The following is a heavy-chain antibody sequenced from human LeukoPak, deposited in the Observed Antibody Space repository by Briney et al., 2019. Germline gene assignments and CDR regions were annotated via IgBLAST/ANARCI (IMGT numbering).Heavy chain of an antibody. D-gene: IGHD5-12*01. Sequence: GRSLRLSCAASGFTFSNYGMHWVRQAPGKGLEWVAVISYDGSNKYYVDSVKGRFTISRDNSKNTLYLQMNSLRGEDTAVYYCARSRVDIVAFDYWGQGTLVTVSS. CDR1: GFTFSNYG. CDR2: ISYDGSNK. V-gene: IGHV3-30*03. CDR3: ARSRVDIVAFDY. J-gene: IGHJ4*02.